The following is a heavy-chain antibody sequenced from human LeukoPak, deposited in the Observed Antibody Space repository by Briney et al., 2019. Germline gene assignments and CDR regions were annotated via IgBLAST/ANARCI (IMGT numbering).Heavy chain of an antibody. CDR2: ISGSGGNT. V-gene: IGHV3-23*01. Sequence: PGGSLRLSCTPSGFTFSTYAMSLVRQAPGKGLEWVSLISGSGGNTYFADSVKGRFTISRDNSKNTLYLQMNSLRAEDTATYYCAKERTQTTSFDYWGQGTLVTVSS. J-gene: IGHJ4*02. CDR3: AKERTQTTSFDY. CDR1: GFTFSTYA. D-gene: IGHD2/OR15-2a*01.